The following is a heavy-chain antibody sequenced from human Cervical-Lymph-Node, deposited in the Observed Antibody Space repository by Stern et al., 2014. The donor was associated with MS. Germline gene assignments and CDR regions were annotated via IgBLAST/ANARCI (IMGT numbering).Heavy chain of an antibody. CDR1: GFTFSGSA. V-gene: IGHV3-73*01. CDR2: IRSKANSYAT. D-gene: IGHD3-10*01. J-gene: IGHJ4*02. CDR3: TNEGDADY. Sequence: EVQLVESGGGLVQPGGSLKLSCAASGFTFSGSAMHWVRKASGKGLEWVGRIRSKANSYATAYAASVKGRFTISRDDSKNTAYLQMNSLKTEDTAVYYCTNEGDADYWGQGTLVTVSS.